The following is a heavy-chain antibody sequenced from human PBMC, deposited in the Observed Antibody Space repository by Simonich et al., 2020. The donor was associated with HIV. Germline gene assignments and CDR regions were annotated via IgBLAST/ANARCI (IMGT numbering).Heavy chain of an antibody. V-gene: IGHV4-34*01. J-gene: IGHJ4*02. D-gene: IGHD3-3*01. CDR1: GGSLSGYY. Sequence: QVQLQQWCAGLLKPSETLSLTCAVYGGSLSGYYWSWIRQPPGKGLEWIGEINHSGITNYKSSLNSRATISVDKSKNQFSLKLSSVTAADTAIYYCARRDRELILYFDYWGQGNLVTVSS. CDR3: ARRDRELILYFDY. CDR2: INHSGIT.